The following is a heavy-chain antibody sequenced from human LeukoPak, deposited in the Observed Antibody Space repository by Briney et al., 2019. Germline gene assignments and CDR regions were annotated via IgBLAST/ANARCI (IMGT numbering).Heavy chain of an antibody. D-gene: IGHD6-6*01. Sequence: GGSLRLSCAASGFTFSSHGMHWVRQAPGKGLEWVAVISYDGSNKYYADSVKGRFTISRDNSKNTLYLQMNSLRAEDTAVYYCATLRRIAARSDFDYWGQGTLVTVSS. CDR2: ISYDGSNK. CDR1: GFTFSSHG. CDR3: ATLRRIAARSDFDY. J-gene: IGHJ4*02. V-gene: IGHV3-30*03.